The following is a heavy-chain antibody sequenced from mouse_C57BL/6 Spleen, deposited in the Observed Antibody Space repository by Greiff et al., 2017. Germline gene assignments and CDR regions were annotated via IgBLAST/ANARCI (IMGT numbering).Heavy chain of an antibody. CDR3: ALYSNYAFAY. CDR2: IDPANGNT. Sequence: EVQLQQSVAELVRPGASVKLSCTASGFTIKNTYMHWVKQRPEQGLEWIGRIDPANGNTKYAPKFQGKATITADTSSNSAYLQLSSLTSEDTAIYYCALYSNYAFAYWGQGTLVTVSA. D-gene: IGHD2-5*01. CDR1: GFTIKNTY. V-gene: IGHV14-3*01. J-gene: IGHJ3*01.